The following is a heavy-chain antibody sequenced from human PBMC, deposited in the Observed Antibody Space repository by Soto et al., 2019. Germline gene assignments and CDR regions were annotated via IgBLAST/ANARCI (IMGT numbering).Heavy chain of an antibody. V-gene: IGHV3-30*18. D-gene: IGHD3-3*01. Sequence: QVQLVGSGGGVVQPRRSLRVSCAASGFTFSSYGMHWVRQAPGKGLEWVAVISYDGSNKYYADSVKGRFTISRDNSKNTLYLQMNSLRAEDTAVYYCAKEVLEWLSFDYWGQGTLVTVSS. CDR2: ISYDGSNK. J-gene: IGHJ4*02. CDR3: AKEVLEWLSFDY. CDR1: GFTFSSYG.